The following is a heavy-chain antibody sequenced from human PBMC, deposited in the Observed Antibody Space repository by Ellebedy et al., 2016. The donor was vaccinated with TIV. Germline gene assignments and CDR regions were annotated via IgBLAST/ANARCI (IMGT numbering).Heavy chain of an antibody. V-gene: IGHV4-59*08. J-gene: IGHJ6*02. Sequence: MPSETLSLTCTVSGGSISNYYWSRIRQPPGKGLEWIGFIFYSGSTNYNPSLMSRFTMSVDTSKNQFSLRLSSVTAADTAVYYCAKIGAYKGLYYYAMDVWGQGTTVTVSS. CDR3: AKIGAYKGLYYYAMDV. CDR2: IFYSGST. D-gene: IGHD3-10*01. CDR1: GGSISNYY.